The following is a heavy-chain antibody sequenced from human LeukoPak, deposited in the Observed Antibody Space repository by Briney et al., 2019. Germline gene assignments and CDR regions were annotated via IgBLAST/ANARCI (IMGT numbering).Heavy chain of an antibody. D-gene: IGHD3-10*01. CDR1: GGSISSGDYY. J-gene: IGHJ4*02. V-gene: IGHV4-30-4*08. CDR3: ARGGGGLLWTPFDY. Sequence: SETLSLTGTVSGGSISSGDYYWSWIRQPPGKGLEWIGYIYYSGSTYYNPSLKSRVTISVDTSKNQFSLKLSSVTAADTAVYYCARGGGGLLWTPFDYWGQGTLVTVSS. CDR2: IYYSGST.